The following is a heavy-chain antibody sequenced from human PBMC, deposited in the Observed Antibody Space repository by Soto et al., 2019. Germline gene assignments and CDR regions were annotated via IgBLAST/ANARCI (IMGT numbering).Heavy chain of an antibody. D-gene: IGHD3-22*01. Sequence: SETLSLTCTVSGCSISSYYWSWIRQPPGKGLEWIGYIYYSGSTNYNPSLKSRVTISVDTSKNQFSLKLSSVTAADTAVYYCARVQPQYYYDSSGYYYDSSYYYYGMDVWGQGTTVTVSS. CDR1: GCSISSYY. V-gene: IGHV4-59*01. J-gene: IGHJ6*02. CDR2: IYYSGST. CDR3: ARVQPQYYYDSSGYYYDSSYYYYGMDV.